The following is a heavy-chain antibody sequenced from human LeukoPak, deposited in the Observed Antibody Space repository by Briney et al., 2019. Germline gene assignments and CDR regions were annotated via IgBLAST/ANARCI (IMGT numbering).Heavy chain of an antibody. D-gene: IGHD3-22*01. CDR2: IKQDGSEK. CDR3: AYDSSGHAAPAYFAY. CDR1: GFTFSSYW. J-gene: IGHJ4*02. V-gene: IGHV3-7*03. Sequence: GGSLRLSCAASGFTFSSYWMSWVRQAPGKGLEWVANIKQDGSEKYYVDSVKGRFTISRDNSKSTLYLQMNSLRAEDTAIFYCAYDSSGHAAPAYFAYWGQGTLVTVSS.